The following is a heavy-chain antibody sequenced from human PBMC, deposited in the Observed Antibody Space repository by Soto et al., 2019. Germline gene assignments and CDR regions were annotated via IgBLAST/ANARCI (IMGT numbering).Heavy chain of an antibody. CDR1: GGNIRSYA. Sequence: SVKVSSKASGGNIRSYAISWVRQAPGQGHEWMGGISPIFGTANYAQKFQGRVTITADESTSTAYTELSSLRSEDTAVYYCAYSAYGDYFLENTYYYYYYGMDVWGQGTTVTVSS. D-gene: IGHD4-17*01. V-gene: IGHV1-69*13. CDR2: ISPIFGTA. CDR3: AYSAYGDYFLENTYYYYYYGMDV. J-gene: IGHJ6*02.